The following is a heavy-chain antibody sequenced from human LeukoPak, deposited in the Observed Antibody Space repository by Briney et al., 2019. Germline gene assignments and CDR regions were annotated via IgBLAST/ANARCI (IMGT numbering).Heavy chain of an antibody. J-gene: IGHJ4*02. CDR1: GGSISSSSYY. Sequence: SETLSLTCTVSGGSISSSSYYWGWIRQPPGKGLEWIGSIYYSGSTYYNPSLKSRLTISVDTSKNQFSLKLSSVTAADTAVYYCARHNDYGDYVVDYWGQGTLVTVSS. V-gene: IGHV4-39*01. D-gene: IGHD4-17*01. CDR3: ARHNDYGDYVVDY. CDR2: IYYSGST.